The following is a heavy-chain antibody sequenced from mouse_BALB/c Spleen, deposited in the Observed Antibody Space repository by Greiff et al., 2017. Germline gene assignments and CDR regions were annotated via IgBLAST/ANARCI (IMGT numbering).Heavy chain of an antibody. Sequence: VQLQQSGPELVKPGASVKMSCKASGYTFTSYVMHWVKQKPGQGLEWIGYINPYNDGTKYNEKFKGKATLTSDKSSSTAYMELSSLTSEDSAVYYCARWGITTVVASPYYAMDYWGQGTSVTVSS. CDR1: GYTFTSYV. CDR3: ARWGITTVVASPYYAMDY. CDR2: INPYNDGT. D-gene: IGHD1-1*01. J-gene: IGHJ4*01. V-gene: IGHV1-14*01.